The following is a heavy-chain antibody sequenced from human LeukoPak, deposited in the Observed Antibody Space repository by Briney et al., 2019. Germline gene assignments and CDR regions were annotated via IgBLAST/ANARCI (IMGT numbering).Heavy chain of an antibody. CDR3: ARDPRDDYNSRIFDI. J-gene: IGHJ3*02. CDR1: GFTVSSNS. CDR2: IYSDNT. D-gene: IGHD5-24*01. V-gene: IGHV3-53*01. Sequence: PGGSLRLSCTVSGFTVSSNSMSWVRQAPGKGLEWVSFIYSDNTHYADSVKGRFTISRDNAKNSLYLQMNSLRAEDTAVYYCARDPRDDYNSRIFDIWGLGTMVTVSS.